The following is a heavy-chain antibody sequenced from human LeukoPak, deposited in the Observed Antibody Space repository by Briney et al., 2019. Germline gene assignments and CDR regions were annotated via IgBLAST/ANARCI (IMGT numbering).Heavy chain of an antibody. Sequence: PGGSLRLSCAASGFTFSSYGMHWVRQAPGKGLERVAVIWYDGSNKYYAGSVKGRFTISRDNSKNTLYLQMNSLRAEDTAVYYCARDGYDILTGYPHDNWFDPWGQGTLVTVSS. J-gene: IGHJ5*02. V-gene: IGHV3-33*01. CDR1: GFTFSSYG. CDR3: ARDGYDILTGYPHDNWFDP. CDR2: IWYDGSNK. D-gene: IGHD3-9*01.